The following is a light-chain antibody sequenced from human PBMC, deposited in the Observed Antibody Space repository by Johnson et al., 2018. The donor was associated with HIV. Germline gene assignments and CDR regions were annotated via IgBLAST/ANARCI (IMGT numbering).Light chain of an antibody. CDR1: SSNIGNNY. J-gene: IGLJ1*01. V-gene: IGLV1-51*02. CDR2: ENN. CDR3: GTWDSSLRVGV. Sequence: QAVLTQPPSVSAAPGQKVTISCSGSSSNIGNNYVSWYQQLPGTAPKLLIYENNKRPSGIPDRFFGSKSGTSATLGITGLQTGDEADYYCGTWDSSLRVGVFGTGTKVTVL.